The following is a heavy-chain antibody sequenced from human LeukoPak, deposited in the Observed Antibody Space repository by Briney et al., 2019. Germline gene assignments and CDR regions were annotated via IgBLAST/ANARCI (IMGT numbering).Heavy chain of an antibody. CDR1: GFTFSSYA. V-gene: IGHV3-30*04. CDR3: AKDRSYDSSGYLDY. J-gene: IGHJ4*02. D-gene: IGHD3-22*01. Sequence: PGGSLRLSCAASGFTFSSYAMHWVRQAPGKGLEWVAVISYDGSNKYYVDSVKGRFTISRDNSKNTLYLQMNSLRAEDTAVYYCAKDRSYDSSGYLDYWGQGTLVTVSS. CDR2: ISYDGSNK.